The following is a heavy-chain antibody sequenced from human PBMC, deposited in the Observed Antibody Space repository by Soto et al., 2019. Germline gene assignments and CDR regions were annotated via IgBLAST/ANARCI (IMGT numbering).Heavy chain of an antibody. D-gene: IGHD3-3*01. CDR3: ARVRYDFWSGYYIDY. V-gene: IGHV4-4*07. CDR2: IYTSGST. CDR1: GGSISSYY. J-gene: IGHJ4*02. Sequence: SETLSLTCTVSGGSISSYYWSWIRQPAGKGLEWIGRIYTSGSTNYNPSLKSRVTISVDTSKNQFSLKLSSVTAADTAVYYCARVRYDFWSGYYIDYWGQGTLVTVSS.